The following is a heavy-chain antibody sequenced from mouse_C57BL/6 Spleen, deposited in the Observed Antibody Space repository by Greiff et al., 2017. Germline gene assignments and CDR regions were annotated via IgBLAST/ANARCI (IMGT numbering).Heavy chain of an antibody. J-gene: IGHJ3*01. Sequence: EVQLQESGPELVKPGASVKISCKASGYTFTDYYMNWVKQSHGKSLEWIGDINPNNGGTSYNQKFKGKATLTVDKSSSTAYSELRSLTSEDSAVYYCAISDYDYDGPPFSYWGQGALVTVSA. D-gene: IGHD2-4*01. CDR2: INPNNGGT. CDR3: AISDYDYDGPPFSY. V-gene: IGHV1-26*01. CDR1: GYTFTDYY.